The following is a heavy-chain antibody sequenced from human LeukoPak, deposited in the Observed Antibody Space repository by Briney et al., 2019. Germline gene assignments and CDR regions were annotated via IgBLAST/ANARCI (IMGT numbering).Heavy chain of an antibody. D-gene: IGHD4-17*01. CDR2: IKQDGSEK. J-gene: IGHJ4*02. Sequence: GGSLRLSCAASGFTFSSYWMSWVRQAPGKGLEWVANIKQDGSEKYYVDSVKGRFTISRDNAKNSLYLQMNSLRAEDTAVYYCAKGSTDYGDYFDYWGQGTLVTVSS. V-gene: IGHV3-7*03. CDR1: GFTFSSYW. CDR3: AKGSTDYGDYFDY.